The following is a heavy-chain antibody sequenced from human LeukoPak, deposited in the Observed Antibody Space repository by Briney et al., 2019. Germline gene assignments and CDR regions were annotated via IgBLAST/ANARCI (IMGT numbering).Heavy chain of an antibody. CDR2: ISYDGSNN. V-gene: IGHV3-30-3*01. J-gene: IGHJ4*02. CDR1: GFTFSSYA. Sequence: GGSLRLSCAASGFTFSSYAMRWVRQAPGKGLEWGAVISYDGSNNYYADSVKGRFTISRDNSKNTLYLQMNSLRAEDTAVYYCARGSWTVPPATGYWGQGTLVTVSS. CDR3: ARGSWTVPPATGY. D-gene: IGHD2-2*01.